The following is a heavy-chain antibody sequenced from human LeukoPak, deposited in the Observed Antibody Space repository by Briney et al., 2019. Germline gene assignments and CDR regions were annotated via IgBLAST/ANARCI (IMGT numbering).Heavy chain of an antibody. V-gene: IGHV3-21*01. CDR3: ARGSMITFGGVIV. J-gene: IGHJ4*02. CDR2: ISSSSSYI. CDR1: GFTFSSYS. Sequence: PGGSLRLSCAASGFTFSSYSMNWVRQAPGKGLEWVSSISSSSSYIYYADSVKGRFTISRDNAKNSLYLQMNSLRAEDTAVYYCARGSMITFGGVIVWGQGTLVTVSS. D-gene: IGHD3-16*02.